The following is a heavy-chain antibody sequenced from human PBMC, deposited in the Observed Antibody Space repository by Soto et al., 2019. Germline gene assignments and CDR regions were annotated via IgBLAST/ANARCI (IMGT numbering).Heavy chain of an antibody. D-gene: IGHD3-10*01. J-gene: IGHJ4*02. V-gene: IGHV1-3*01. CDR2: INGGNADT. CDR1: GYTFATYA. CDR3: ARGGVVRGVNNSVPNDY. Sequence: ASVKVSCKASGYTFATYAMHWVRQAPGQRLEWMGWINGGNADTKYSQKFQGRVSITRDTSASTVYMELSSLTSEGTAVYYCARGGVVRGVNNSVPNDYWGQGKLVTVS.